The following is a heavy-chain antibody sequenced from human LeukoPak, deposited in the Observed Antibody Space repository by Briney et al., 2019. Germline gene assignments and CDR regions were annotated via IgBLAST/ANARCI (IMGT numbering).Heavy chain of an antibody. D-gene: IGHD6-19*01. CDR1: GGSISSYY. CDR2: IYYSGST. Sequence: PSETLSLTCTVSGGSISSYYWSWIRQPPGKGLEWIGYIYYSGSTYYNQSLKSRVTISVDTSKNQFSLKLSSVTAADTAVYYCAGYSSGWYDYWGQGTLVTVSS. J-gene: IGHJ4*02. CDR3: AGYSSGWYDY. V-gene: IGHV4-59*08.